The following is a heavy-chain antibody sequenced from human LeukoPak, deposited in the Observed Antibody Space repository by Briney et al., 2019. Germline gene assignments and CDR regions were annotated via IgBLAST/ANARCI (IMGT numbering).Heavy chain of an antibody. CDR3: AKSRELLAARFDY. Sequence: GGSLRLSCAASGFTFSSYWMSWVRQAPGKGLEWVANIKQDGSEKYYVDSVKGRFTISRDNAKNSLYLQMNSLRAEDTALYYCAKSRELLAARFDYWGQGTLVTVSS. J-gene: IGHJ4*02. CDR2: IKQDGSEK. V-gene: IGHV3-7*03. CDR1: GFTFSSYW. D-gene: IGHD1-26*01.